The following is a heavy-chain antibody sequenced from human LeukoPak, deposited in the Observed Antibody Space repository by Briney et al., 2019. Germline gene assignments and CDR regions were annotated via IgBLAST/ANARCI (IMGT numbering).Heavy chain of an antibody. J-gene: IGHJ4*02. D-gene: IGHD3-22*01. CDR2: ISFHENEK. CDR1: GFKFRSYG. V-gene: IGHV3-30*03. CDR3: ARPATHYDSSGYLAY. Sequence: PGRSLRLSCAASGFKFRSYGMHWVRQAPGKGLEWVALISFHENEKYYRDSVKGRFAISRDNSKNSLYLQMNSLRAEDTAVYYCARPATHYDSSGYLAYWGQGTLVTVSS.